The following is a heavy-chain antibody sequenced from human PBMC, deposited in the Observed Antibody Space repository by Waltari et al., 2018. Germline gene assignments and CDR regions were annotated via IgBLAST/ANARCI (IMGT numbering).Heavy chain of an antibody. J-gene: IGHJ4*02. CDR1: GYSISSGYY. CDR3: ARHFSTVTYFFDY. Sequence: QVQLQESGPGLVKPSETLSLTCAVSGYSISSGYYWGWIRQPPGKGLEWIGSIYHSGSTYYNPSLKSRVTISVDTSKNQFSLKLSSVTAADTAVYYCARHFSTVTYFFDYWGQGTLVTVSS. CDR2: IYHSGST. D-gene: IGHD4-17*01. V-gene: IGHV4-38-2*01.